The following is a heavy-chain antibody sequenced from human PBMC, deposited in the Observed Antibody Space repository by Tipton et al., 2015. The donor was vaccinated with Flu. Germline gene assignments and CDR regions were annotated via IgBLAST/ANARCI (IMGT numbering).Heavy chain of an antibody. Sequence: TLSLTCTVSGDSISVDDYHWTWLRQPDGVGLVWIGRIYTNANNNYKVTLKSRVTISIDKSKNQFSLRLSTVTGADTAMYYCARRGYGDYDHEADGLGIWGQGTLGTVSA. V-gene: IGHV4-61*02. CDR1: GDSISVDDYH. D-gene: IGHD5-12*01. CDR2: IYTNANN. J-gene: IGHJ3*02. CDR3: ARRGYGDYDHEADGLGI.